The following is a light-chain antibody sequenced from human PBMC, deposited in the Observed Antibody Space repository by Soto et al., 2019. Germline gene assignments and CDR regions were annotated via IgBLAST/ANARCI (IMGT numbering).Light chain of an antibody. V-gene: IGLV2-14*01. J-gene: IGLJ1*01. Sequence: QSALTQPASVSGSPGQSITISCTGTSSDVGTYNHVSWYQQHPGKAPKLMIYDVSNRPSGVPNRFSGSKSGNTASLTISGLQAEDEADYYCSSYTTSTTLGVFGTGTKVTVL. CDR1: SSDVGTYNH. CDR3: SSYTTSTTLGV. CDR2: DVS.